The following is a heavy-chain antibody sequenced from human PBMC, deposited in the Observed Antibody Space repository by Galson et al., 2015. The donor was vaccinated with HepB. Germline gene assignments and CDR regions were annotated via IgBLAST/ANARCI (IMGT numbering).Heavy chain of an antibody. V-gene: IGHV3-30-3*01. D-gene: IGHD6-19*01. CDR2: ISSDGSNR. CDR1: GFTFTRYA. J-gene: IGHJ4*02. Sequence: ALRLSCAASGFTFTRYAMHWGRQAPGEGLEWVAVISSDGSNRYYADAVKGRFTISRDISQNPLYLQMNSLRAEDTAVYYCAREMFAWQWLAHLEYWGQGTLVTISS. CDR3: AREMFAWQWLAHLEY.